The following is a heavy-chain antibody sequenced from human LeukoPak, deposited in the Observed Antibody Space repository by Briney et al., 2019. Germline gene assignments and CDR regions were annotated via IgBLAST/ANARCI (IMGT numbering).Heavy chain of an antibody. CDR2: LSNRGDST. D-gene: IGHD6-25*01. CDR3: VKGARAGVFDC. CDR1: GFTFSVHT. J-gene: IGHJ4*02. Sequence: GGSLRLSCSASGFTFSVHTMHCVRQAPGKGLEYLSGLSNRGDSTYYADSVKGRFTISRDNSKNMVYLQMSSLRADDTALYYCVKGARAGVFDCWGQGTLVTVTS. V-gene: IGHV3-64D*06.